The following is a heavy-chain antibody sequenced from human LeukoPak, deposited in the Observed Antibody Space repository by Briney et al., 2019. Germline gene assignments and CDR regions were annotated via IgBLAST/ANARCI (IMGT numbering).Heavy chain of an antibody. CDR2: IYYSGST. V-gene: IGHV4-59*01. CDR1: GGSISSYY. CDR3: AREGTAGTAFDI. Sequence: KTSETLSLTCTVSGGSISSYYWSWFRQPPGKGLEWIGYIYYSGSTNYNPSLKSRVTISVDTSKNQFSLKLSSVTAADTAVYYCAREGTAGTAFDIWGQGTMVTVSS. J-gene: IGHJ3*02. D-gene: IGHD6-13*01.